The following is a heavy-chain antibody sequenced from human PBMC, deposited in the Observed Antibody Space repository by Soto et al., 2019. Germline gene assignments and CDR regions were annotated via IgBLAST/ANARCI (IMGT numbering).Heavy chain of an antibody. D-gene: IGHD6-19*01. J-gene: IGHJ4*02. Sequence: QVQLVQSGAEVKKPGSSVKVSCKASGGTFSSYAISWVRQAPGQGLEWMGGIIPIFGTANYAQKFQGRVTITADESTSTAYRELSSLRSEDTAVYYCAREGQWLGPQGLDYWGQGTLVTVSS. CDR3: AREGQWLGPQGLDY. V-gene: IGHV1-69*01. CDR2: IIPIFGTA. CDR1: GGTFSSYA.